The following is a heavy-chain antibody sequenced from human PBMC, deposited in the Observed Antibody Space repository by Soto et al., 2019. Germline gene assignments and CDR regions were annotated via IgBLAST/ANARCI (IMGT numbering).Heavy chain of an antibody. CDR3: ASQIVATITGYFDY. Sequence: NPSETLSLTCTVSGGSISSSSYYWGWIRQPPGKGLEWIGSIYYSGSTYYNPSLKSRVTISVDTSKNQFSLKLSSVTAADTAVYYCASQIVATITGYFDYWGQGTLVTVSS. CDR1: GGSISSSSYY. V-gene: IGHV4-39*01. D-gene: IGHD5-12*01. J-gene: IGHJ4*02. CDR2: IYYSGST.